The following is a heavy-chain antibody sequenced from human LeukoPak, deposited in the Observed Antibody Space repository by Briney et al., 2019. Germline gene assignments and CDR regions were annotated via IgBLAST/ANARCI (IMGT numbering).Heavy chain of an antibody. V-gene: IGHV3-21*01. J-gene: IGHJ5*02. CDR3: ARDDLWFGESWSWFDP. D-gene: IGHD3-10*01. Sequence: GGSLRLSCAASGFTFSSYSMNWVRKAPGKGLEWVSSISSSSSYIYYADSVKGRFTISRDNAKNSLYLQMNSLRAEDTAVYYCARDDLWFGESWSWFDPWGQGTLVTVSS. CDR1: GFTFSSYS. CDR2: ISSSSSYI.